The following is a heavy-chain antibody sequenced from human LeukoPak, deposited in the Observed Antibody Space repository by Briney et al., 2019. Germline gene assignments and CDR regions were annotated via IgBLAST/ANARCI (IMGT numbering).Heavy chain of an antibody. Sequence: GGSLRLSCVASGFTFSSYAMGWVRQAPGKGLVWVSRINSDGSSTSYADSVKGRFTISRDNAKNTLYLQMNSLRAEDTAVYYCATQDYYGSGSYTVWGQGTLVTVSS. V-gene: IGHV3-74*01. CDR2: INSDGSST. D-gene: IGHD3-10*01. CDR1: GFTFSSYA. J-gene: IGHJ4*02. CDR3: ATQDYYGSGSYTV.